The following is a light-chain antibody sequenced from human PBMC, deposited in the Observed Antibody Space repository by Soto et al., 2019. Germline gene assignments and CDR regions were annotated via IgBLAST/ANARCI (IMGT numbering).Light chain of an antibody. CDR2: DVS. J-gene: IGLJ1*01. V-gene: IGLV2-14*01. CDR3: SSYTPSGFV. CDR1: NSDVGGYNY. Sequence: QSALTQPASVSGSPGQSITISCTGTNSDVGGYNYVSWFQQHPGKAPKLMIYDVSARPSGVSNRFSGSKSGNTASLTISGLQAEDEADYYCSSYTPSGFVFVPGTKLTVL.